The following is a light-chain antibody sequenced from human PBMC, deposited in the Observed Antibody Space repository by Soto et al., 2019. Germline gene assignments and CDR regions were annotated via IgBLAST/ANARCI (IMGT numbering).Light chain of an antibody. J-gene: IGLJ3*02. CDR3: ETWDSSLSAGV. CDR2: ENN. V-gene: IGLV1-51*02. Sequence: QSVLTQPPSVSAAPGQKVTISCSGSSSNLGNNYVSWYQQLPGTAPKLLIYENNKGPSGIPDRFSGSKSGTSATLGITGLQTGDEADYYCETWDSSLSAGVFGGGTKLTVL. CDR1: SSNLGNNY.